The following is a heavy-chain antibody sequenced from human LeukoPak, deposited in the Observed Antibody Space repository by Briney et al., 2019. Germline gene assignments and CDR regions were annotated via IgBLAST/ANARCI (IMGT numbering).Heavy chain of an antibody. V-gene: IGHV4-31*03. Sequence: PSETLSLTCSVSGGSISSGGHYWSWIRQHPGKGLEWIGHIYYSGSTYYNPSLKSRVTISVDTSKNQFSLKLSSVTAADTAVYYCARSITLYYFDYWGQGTLVTVSS. CDR1: GGSISSGGHY. D-gene: IGHD3-16*01. CDR3: ARSITLYYFDY. CDR2: IYYSGST. J-gene: IGHJ4*02.